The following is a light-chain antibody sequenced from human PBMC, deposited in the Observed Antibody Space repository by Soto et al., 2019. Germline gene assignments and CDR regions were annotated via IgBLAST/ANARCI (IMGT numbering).Light chain of an antibody. J-gene: IGKJ2*01. Sequence: DIVMTQSPDSLAVSLGERATINCKSSQSVLYSSNNKNYLAWYQQKPGQPPKLLIYWASTRESGVPDRFSGSGAERDYTLTSTSRHTEDVAVYYCKQNYDTPPYTFGQGTKLEIK. CDR3: KQNYDTPPYT. CDR2: WAS. CDR1: QSVLYSSNNKNY. V-gene: IGKV4-1*01.